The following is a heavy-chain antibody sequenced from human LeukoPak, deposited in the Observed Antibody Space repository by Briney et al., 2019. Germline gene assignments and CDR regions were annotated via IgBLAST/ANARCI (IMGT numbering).Heavy chain of an antibody. Sequence: SETLSLTCTVSGGSISSYYWSWIRQPPGKGLEWIGYIYYSGSTNYNPSLKSRVTISVDTSKNQFSLRLSSVTAADTAVYFCARGRVSSSTWYSTYYYYFYMDVWGKGTTVTVSS. CDR2: IYYSGST. D-gene: IGHD1-1*01. J-gene: IGHJ6*03. CDR1: GGSISSYY. CDR3: ARGRVSSSTWYSTYYYYFYMDV. V-gene: IGHV4-59*01.